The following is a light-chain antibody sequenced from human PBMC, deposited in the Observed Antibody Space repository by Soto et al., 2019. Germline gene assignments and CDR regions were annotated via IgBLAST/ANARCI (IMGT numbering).Light chain of an antibody. V-gene: IGKV3-11*01. CDR1: RYINTR. CDR2: QTS. Sequence: EIGLSQSPATLSSFQGDRVTLSCRASRYINTRLAWYQHRPGQAPRLLIYQTSIRAAGIPARFSASGTGTDFTLTISDVQPEDFAVYYCHQRQSWPRTFGQGTKVDI. J-gene: IGKJ1*01. CDR3: HQRQSWPRT.